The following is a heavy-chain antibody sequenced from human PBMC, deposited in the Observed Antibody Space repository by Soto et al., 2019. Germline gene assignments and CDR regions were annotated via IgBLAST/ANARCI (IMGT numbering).Heavy chain of an antibody. CDR2: ISASGGTT. Sequence: EVQLLESGGGLVQPGGSLRLSCAASGFSFSTNAMSWVRQAPGKGLEWVSGISASGGTTYYPDSLKGRFTISRDNSKNTLYLQMNSLRAGDTAVYYCAKDFYSTSYSTSSFSAFDFWGQGTVVTVSS. D-gene: IGHD6-6*01. CDR1: GFSFSTNA. CDR3: AKDFYSTSYSTSSFSAFDF. V-gene: IGHV3-23*01. J-gene: IGHJ3*01.